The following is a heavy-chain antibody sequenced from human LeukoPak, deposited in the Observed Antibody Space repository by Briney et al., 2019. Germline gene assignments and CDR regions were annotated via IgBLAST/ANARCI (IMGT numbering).Heavy chain of an antibody. CDR3: ARFCSSTSCPTRSYYYYYGMDV. J-gene: IGHJ6*02. Sequence: SSVKVSFKASGGTFSSYAISWVRQAPGQGLEWMGGIIPIFGTANYAQKFQGRVTITADESTSTAYMELSSLRSEDTAVYYCARFCSSTSCPTRSYYYYYGMDVWGQGTTVTVSS. D-gene: IGHD2-2*01. V-gene: IGHV1-69*01. CDR2: IIPIFGTA. CDR1: GGTFSSYA.